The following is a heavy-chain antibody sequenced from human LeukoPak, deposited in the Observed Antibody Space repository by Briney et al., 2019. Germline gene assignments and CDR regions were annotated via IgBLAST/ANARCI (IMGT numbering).Heavy chain of an antibody. J-gene: IGHJ6*02. CDR3: ARELDGDYPDV. Sequence: TLSLTCAVSGGSISSGGYSWSWIRQPPGKGLEWIGYIYHSGSAYYNPSLKSRVTISVDRSKNQFSLKLSSVTAADTAVYYCARELDGDYPDVWGQGTTVTVSS. D-gene: IGHD4-17*01. V-gene: IGHV4-30-2*01. CDR1: GGSISSGGYS. CDR2: IYHSGSA.